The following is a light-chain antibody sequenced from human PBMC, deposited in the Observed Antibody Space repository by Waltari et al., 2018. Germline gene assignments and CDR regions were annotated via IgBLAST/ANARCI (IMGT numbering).Light chain of an antibody. V-gene: IGLV8-61*01. Sequence: HTVVTQEPSLSVSPGGTVTLTCALSSGALSTTSSATWYQQTPGQAPRTLVYKANARSSGVPDRFSGSILGNTAALTITGAQADDESDYYCALYMGSGIWVFGGGTRLTVL. J-gene: IGLJ3*02. CDR3: ALYMGSGIWV. CDR1: SGALSTTSS. CDR2: KAN.